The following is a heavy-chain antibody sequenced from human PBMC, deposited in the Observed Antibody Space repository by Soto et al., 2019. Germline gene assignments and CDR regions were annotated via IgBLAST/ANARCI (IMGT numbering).Heavy chain of an antibody. J-gene: IGHJ6*03. CDR1: GFTFSSYS. Sequence: GGSLRLSCAASGFTFSSYSMNWVRQAPGKGLEWVSSISSSSSYIYYADSVKGRFTISRDNAKNSLYLQMNSLGAEDTAVYYCATHGGPTIFGVVTRPYYYYMDVWGKGTTVTVSS. CDR2: ISSSSSYI. V-gene: IGHV3-21*01. CDR3: ATHGGPTIFGVVTRPYYYYMDV. D-gene: IGHD3-3*01.